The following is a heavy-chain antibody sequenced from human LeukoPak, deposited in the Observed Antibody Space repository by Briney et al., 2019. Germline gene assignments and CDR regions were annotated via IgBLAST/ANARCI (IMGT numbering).Heavy chain of an antibody. CDR1: AVPFSTYS. D-gene: IGHD6-19*01. CDR3: ARGYSSGRSAFDI. CDR2: LTSGSSTV. J-gene: IGHJ3*02. V-gene: IGHV3-48*04. Sequence: GGSLRLSCAASAVPFSTYSMNWVRQAPGKGLEWISYLTSGSSTVYYADSGQGRFVISRDNAKNSLFLQMTSLRPEDTAVYYCARGYSSGRSAFDIWGQGTMVTVSS.